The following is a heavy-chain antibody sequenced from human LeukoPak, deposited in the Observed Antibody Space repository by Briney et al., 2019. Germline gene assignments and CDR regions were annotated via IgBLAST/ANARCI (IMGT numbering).Heavy chain of an antibody. CDR2: IYYSGST. D-gene: IGHD4-11*01. CDR3: ARTLQYYGSPTFDP. Sequence: SETLSLTCTVSGGSISSGGYYWSWIRQHPGTGLECIGYIYYSGSTYYNPSLKSRVTISVDTSKNQFSLKLSSVTAADTAVYYCARTLQYYGSPTFDPWGQGTLVTVSS. V-gene: IGHV4-31*03. CDR1: GGSISSGGYY. J-gene: IGHJ5*02.